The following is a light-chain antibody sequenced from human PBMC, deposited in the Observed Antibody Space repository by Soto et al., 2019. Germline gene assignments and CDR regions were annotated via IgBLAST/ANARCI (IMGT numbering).Light chain of an antibody. CDR3: VSYTSSFPDV. Sequence: QSALTQPAAVSVSPGQSITISCTGTSSDVGGSNFVSWYQQHPGKPPKLIIYDVANRPSGVSNRFSGTKSGSTASLIISRFQTEDEADYYCVSYTSSFPDVFGTVTKVTVL. J-gene: IGLJ1*01. V-gene: IGLV2-14*03. CDR1: SSDVGGSNF. CDR2: DVA.